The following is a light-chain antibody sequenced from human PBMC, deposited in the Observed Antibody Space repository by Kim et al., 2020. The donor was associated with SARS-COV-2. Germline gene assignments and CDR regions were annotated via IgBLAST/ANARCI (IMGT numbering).Light chain of an antibody. CDR3: QQYNSYSRT. CDR1: QSISSW. Sequence: DIQMPQSPSTLSASVGDRVTITCRASQSISSWLVWYQQKPGKAPKLLIYKASSLESGVPSRFSGSGSGTEFTLTISSLQPDDFATYYCQQYNSYSRTFGQGTKVDIK. V-gene: IGKV1-5*03. CDR2: KAS. J-gene: IGKJ1*01.